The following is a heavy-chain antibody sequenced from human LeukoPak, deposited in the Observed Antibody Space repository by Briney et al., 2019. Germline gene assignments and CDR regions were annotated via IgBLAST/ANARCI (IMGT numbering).Heavy chain of an antibody. CDR2: MNPNSGNT. J-gene: IGHJ4*02. CDR1: GYTFISYG. V-gene: IGHV1-8*03. CDR3: ARTLPPDYDILTGFDY. Sequence: GASVKVSCKASGYTFISYGISWVRQAPGQGLEWMGWMNPNSGNTGYAQKFQGRVTITRNTSISTAYMELSSLRSEDTAVYYCARTLPPDYDILTGFDYWGQGTLVTVSS. D-gene: IGHD3-9*01.